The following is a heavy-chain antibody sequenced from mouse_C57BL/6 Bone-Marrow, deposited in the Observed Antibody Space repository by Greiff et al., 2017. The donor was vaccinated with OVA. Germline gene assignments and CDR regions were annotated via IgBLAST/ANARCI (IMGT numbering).Heavy chain of an antibody. D-gene: IGHD1-1*01. Sequence: EVHLVESGGGLVQSGRSLRLSCATSGFTFSDFYMEWVRQAPGKGLEWIAASRNKANDYTTEYSASVKGRFIVSRDTSQSILYLQMNALRAEDTAIYYCARESPYYGSSTYAMDYWGQGTSVTVSS. CDR3: ARESPYYGSSTYAMDY. J-gene: IGHJ4*01. V-gene: IGHV7-1*01. CDR1: GFTFSDFY. CDR2: SRNKANDYTT.